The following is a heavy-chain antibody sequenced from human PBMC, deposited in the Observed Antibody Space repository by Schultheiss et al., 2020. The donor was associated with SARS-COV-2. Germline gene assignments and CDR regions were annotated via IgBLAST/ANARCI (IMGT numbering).Heavy chain of an antibody. D-gene: IGHD2-15*01. Sequence: GGSLRLSCAASGFTFSSYAMSWVRQAPGKGLEWVSAISGSGGSTYYADSVKGRFTISRDNSKNTLYLQMNSLRAEDTAVYYCTRDGRAALNDYWGQGTLVTVSS. CDR2: ISGSGGST. J-gene: IGHJ4*02. CDR3: TRDGRAALNDY. CDR1: GFTFSSYA. V-gene: IGHV3-23*01.